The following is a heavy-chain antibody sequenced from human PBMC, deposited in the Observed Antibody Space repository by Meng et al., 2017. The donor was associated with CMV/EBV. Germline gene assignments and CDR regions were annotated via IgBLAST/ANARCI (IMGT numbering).Heavy chain of an antibody. CDR1: GCSIRGYY. D-gene: IGHD1-1*01. J-gene: IGHJ4*02. CDR3: ARSWTAYYFDY. V-gene: IGHV4-4*07. Sequence: LPCPVSGCSIRGYYWSWIRPPAGKGLEWIGRIYTSGSTNYHPSLKSRVTMSVDTSKNQFSLKLSSVTAADTAVYYCARSWTAYYFDYWGQGTLVTVSS. CDR2: IYTSGST.